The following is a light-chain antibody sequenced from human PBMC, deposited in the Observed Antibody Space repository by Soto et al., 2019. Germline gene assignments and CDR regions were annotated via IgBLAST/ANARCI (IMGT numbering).Light chain of an antibody. Sequence: IVLSQSPGTLALSEGERATLSCRASQSVSSNLAWYQQKPGQAPRLLTFGAGTRTTGVPVRFSGSGSGTEFTLTISSLQSEDSAVYYCQQYNKWPSFGQGRLLEVK. CDR3: QQYNKWPS. CDR1: QSVSSN. CDR2: GAG. J-gene: IGKJ5*01. V-gene: IGKV3-15*01.